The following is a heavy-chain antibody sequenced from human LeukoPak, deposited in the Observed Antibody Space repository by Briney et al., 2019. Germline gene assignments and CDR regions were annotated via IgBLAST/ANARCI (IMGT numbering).Heavy chain of an antibody. V-gene: IGHV3-23*01. CDR2: ISGGGRRT. Sequence: GGSLRLSCAASGFNFSSNAITWVRQAPGKGLKWVSAISGGGRRTYYADSVKGRFTISRDNSKNTLYLQMNSLRAEDTAVYYCAKGDAYYYDSSGYWGQGTLVTVSS. CDR3: AKGDAYYYDSSGY. J-gene: IGHJ4*02. CDR1: GFNFSSNA. D-gene: IGHD3-22*01.